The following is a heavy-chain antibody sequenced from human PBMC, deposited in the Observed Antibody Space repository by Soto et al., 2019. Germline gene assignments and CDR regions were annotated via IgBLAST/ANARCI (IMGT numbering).Heavy chain of an antibody. J-gene: IGHJ4*02. CDR1: GGSIISNNYY. V-gene: IGHV4-39*01. D-gene: IGHD3-9*01. CDR3: ARRSENYDILTGYSYYFDY. CDR2: IFYSGNT. Sequence: SETLSLTCTVSGGSIISNNYYWGWIRQPPGKGLEWIGSIFYSGNTYYNPSLKSRATISVDTSKNQFSLKLNSVTAADTAVYYCARRSENYDILTGYSYYFDYWGQGTLVTVSS.